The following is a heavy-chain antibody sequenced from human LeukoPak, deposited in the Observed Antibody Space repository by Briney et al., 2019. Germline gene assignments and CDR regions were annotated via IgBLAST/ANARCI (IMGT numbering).Heavy chain of an antibody. V-gene: IGHV3-21*01. D-gene: IGHD1-14*01. CDR1: GFSFSSYY. Sequence: GGSLRLSCAASGFSFSSYYVNWVRRAPGKGVEWVSCISSSSTYIYYADSVRGRFAISRDNAKNSLYLQMNSLRAEDTAVYYCVRENHGSFDYWGQGSLVTVSS. CDR2: ISSSSTYI. CDR3: VRENHGSFDY. J-gene: IGHJ4*02.